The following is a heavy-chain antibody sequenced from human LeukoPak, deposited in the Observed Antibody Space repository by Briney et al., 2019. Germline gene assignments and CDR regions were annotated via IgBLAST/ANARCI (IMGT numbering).Heavy chain of an antibody. V-gene: IGHV3-7*01. CDR1: GFTFSSYW. J-gene: IGHJ3*02. Sequence: GGSLRLSCAASGFTFSSYWMSWVRQAPGKGLEWVANIKQDGSEKYYVDSVKGRFTISGDNAKNSLYLQMNSLRAEDTAVYYCARDLYDSSGRDAFDIWGQGTMVTVSS. CDR2: IKQDGSEK. D-gene: IGHD3-22*01. CDR3: ARDLYDSSGRDAFDI.